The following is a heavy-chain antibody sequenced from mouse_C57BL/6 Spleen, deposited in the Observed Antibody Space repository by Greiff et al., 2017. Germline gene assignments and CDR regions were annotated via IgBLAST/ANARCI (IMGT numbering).Heavy chain of an antibody. CDR1: GYTFTDYY. J-gene: IGHJ2*01. CDR3: AYGSRGDY. V-gene: IGHV14-2*01. CDR2: IDPEDGET. Sequence: VQLQQSGPVLVKPGASVKMSCKASGYTFTDYYMNWVKQRTEQGLEWIGRIDPEDGETKYAPKFQGKATITADTSSNTAYLQLSSLTSEDTAVYYCAYGSRGDYWGQGTTLTVSS. D-gene: IGHD1-1*01.